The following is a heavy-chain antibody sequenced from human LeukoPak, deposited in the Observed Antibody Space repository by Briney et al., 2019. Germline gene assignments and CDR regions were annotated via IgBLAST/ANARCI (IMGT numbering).Heavy chain of an antibody. J-gene: IGHJ4*02. CDR2: IRYDGSNK. CDR1: GFIFSSSG. Sequence: GGSLRIYCAAAGFIFSSSGMHWVRQAPGKGLEWVAVIRYDGSNKYYADSVKGRFTISRDNSKNTLYLQMNSLRAEDTALFFCFKQKTAYEILTGYWGQGTLVTVSS. D-gene: IGHD3-9*01. CDR3: FKQKTAYEILTGY. V-gene: IGHV3-30*02.